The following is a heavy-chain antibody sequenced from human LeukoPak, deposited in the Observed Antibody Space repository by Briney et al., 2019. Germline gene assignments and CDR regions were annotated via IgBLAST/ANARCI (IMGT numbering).Heavy chain of an antibody. CDR2: IYHSGST. CDR3: ARDPGVDKDWFDP. D-gene: IGHD2-8*01. J-gene: IGHJ5*02. CDR1: GYSISSGYY. Sequence: SETLSLTCTVSGYSISSGYYWGWIRQPPGKGLEWIGSIYHSGSTYYNPSLKSRVTISVDTSKNQFSLKLSSVTAADTAVYYCARDPGVDKDWFDPWGQGTLVTVSS. V-gene: IGHV4-38-2*02.